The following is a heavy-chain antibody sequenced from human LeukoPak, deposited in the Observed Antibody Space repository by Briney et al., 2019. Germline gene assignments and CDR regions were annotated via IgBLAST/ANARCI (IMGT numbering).Heavy chain of an antibody. J-gene: IGHJ4*02. CDR2: IYYSGST. CDR3: ARFNSGSYQHYFDH. CDR1: GGSISSSSYY. D-gene: IGHD1-26*01. V-gene: IGHV4-39*07. Sequence: SETLSLTCALSGGSISSSSYYWGWIRQPPGKGLEWIGSIYYSGSTYYNPSLKSRGLISVDTSKNQFSLELSSVTAADTGVYYCARFNSGSYQHYFDHWGQGAVVSVSS.